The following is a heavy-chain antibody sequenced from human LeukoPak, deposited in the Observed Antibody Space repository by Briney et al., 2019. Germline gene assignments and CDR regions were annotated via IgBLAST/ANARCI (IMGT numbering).Heavy chain of an antibody. CDR2: INPNSGNT. V-gene: IGHV1-8*02. Sequence: ASVKVSCKASGYTFTSYGINWVRQATGQGLEWMGWINPNSGNTSYAQKFQGRVTMTRDTSTSTAYMELSSLRSEDTAVYYCAIRYGSGEKYYYYYMDVWGKGTTVTVSS. CDR3: AIRYGSGEKYYYYYMDV. CDR1: GYTFTSYG. J-gene: IGHJ6*03. D-gene: IGHD3-10*01.